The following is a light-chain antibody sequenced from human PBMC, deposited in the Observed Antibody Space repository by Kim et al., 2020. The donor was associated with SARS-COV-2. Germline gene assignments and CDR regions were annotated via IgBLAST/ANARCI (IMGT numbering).Light chain of an antibody. J-gene: IGKJ4*01. Sequence: DIQMTQSPSSLSASVGDRVTITCRASQGIGNYLAWYQQKPGKVPKLLIYAASTLQSGVPSRFSGSGSGTDFTLTISSLQPEDVATYYCQRYNSAHVTFGGGTKVDIK. CDR3: QRYNSAHVT. CDR1: QGIGNY. V-gene: IGKV1-27*01. CDR2: AAS.